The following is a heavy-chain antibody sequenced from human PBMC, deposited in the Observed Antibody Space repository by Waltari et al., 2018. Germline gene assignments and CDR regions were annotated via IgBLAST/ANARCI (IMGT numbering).Heavy chain of an antibody. D-gene: IGHD2-2*01. CDR2: IYHSGST. J-gene: IGHJ3*02. Sequence: QLQLQGSGSGLVKPSQTLSLTCAVSGGSISSGGYSWSWIRQPPGKGLEWIGYIYHSGSTYYNPSLKSRVTISVDRSKNQFSLKLSSVTAADTAVYYCARGGVVPAAIGAFDIWGQGTMVTVSS. CDR3: ARGGVVPAAIGAFDI. V-gene: IGHV4-30-2*01. CDR1: GGSISSGGYS.